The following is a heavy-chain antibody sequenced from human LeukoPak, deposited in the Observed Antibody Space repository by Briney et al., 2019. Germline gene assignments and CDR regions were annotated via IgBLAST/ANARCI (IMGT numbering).Heavy chain of an antibody. CDR1: GGSISGNNYC. CDR3: ARHGGYSNGYARYFDY. CDR2: ISYSGST. V-gene: IGHV4-61*05. Sequence: SETLTLTCTASGGSISGNNYCWGWVRQPPGKGLEWIGYISYSGSTNYNPSLKSRVTISVDTSKNQFSLKLSSVTAADTALYYCARHGGYSNGYARYFDYWGQGTLVTVSS. D-gene: IGHD5-18*01. J-gene: IGHJ4*02.